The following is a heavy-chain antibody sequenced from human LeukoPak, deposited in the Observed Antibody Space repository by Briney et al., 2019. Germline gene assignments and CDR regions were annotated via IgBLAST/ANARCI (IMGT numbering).Heavy chain of an antibody. D-gene: IGHD3-22*01. CDR1: GSTFSRYA. CDR2: ISYDGSNK. V-gene: IGHV3-30-3*01. J-gene: IGHJ4*02. Sequence: GGSLRLSCAASGSTFSRYAMSWVRQAPGKGLEWVAVISYDGSNKYYADSVKGRFTISRDNSKNTLYLQMNSLRAEDTAVYYCAREGDYYDSKDYFDYWGQGTLVTVSS. CDR3: AREGDYYDSKDYFDY.